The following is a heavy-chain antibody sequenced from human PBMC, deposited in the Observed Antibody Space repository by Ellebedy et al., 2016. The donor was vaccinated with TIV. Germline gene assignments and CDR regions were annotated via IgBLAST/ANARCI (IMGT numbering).Heavy chain of an antibody. CDR1: GGSISSGGNS. J-gene: IGHJ6*03. D-gene: IGHD1-1*01. Sequence: SETLSLXXAVSGGSISSGGNSWSWIRQPPGKGLEWIGYIYHSGNTYYNPSLASRVTISVDTSKNQFSLKLNSMTAADTAVYYCARGRRDNTIQSHYYYYMDVWGIGTTVTVSS. CDR3: ARGRRDNTIQSHYYYYMDV. CDR2: IYHSGNT. V-gene: IGHV4-30-2*01.